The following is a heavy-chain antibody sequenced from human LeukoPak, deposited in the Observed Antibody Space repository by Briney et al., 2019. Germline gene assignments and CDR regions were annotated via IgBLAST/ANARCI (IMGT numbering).Heavy chain of an antibody. V-gene: IGHV4-59*08. CDR1: GGSISSYY. CDR2: IYYSGST. J-gene: IGHJ3*02. D-gene: IGHD4-17*01. Sequence: PSETLSLTCTVSGGSISSYYWSWIRQPPGKGLEWIGYIYYSGSTNYNPSLKSRVTISVDTSKNQFSLKPSSVTAADTAMYYCATLTSDTVTLGSDTFDIWGQGTMVTASS. CDR3: ATLTSDTVTLGSDTFDI.